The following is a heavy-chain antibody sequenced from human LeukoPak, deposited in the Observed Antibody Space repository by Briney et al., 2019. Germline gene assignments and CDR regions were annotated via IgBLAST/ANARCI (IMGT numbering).Heavy chain of an antibody. CDR2: ISYDGSNK. CDR3: AKGGYCSSTSCYSADAFDI. Sequence: GGSLRLSCAASGFTFSNYSMHWVRQAPGKGLEWVAVISYDGSNKYYADSVKGRFTISRDNSKNTLYLQMNSLRAEDTAVYYCAKGGYCSSTSCYSADAFDIWGRGTMVTVSS. V-gene: IGHV3-30-3*01. J-gene: IGHJ3*02. CDR1: GFTFSNYS. D-gene: IGHD2-2*01.